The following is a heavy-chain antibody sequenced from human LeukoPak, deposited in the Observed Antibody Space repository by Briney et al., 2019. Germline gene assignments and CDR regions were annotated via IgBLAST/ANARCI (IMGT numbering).Heavy chain of an antibody. D-gene: IGHD5-12*01. J-gene: IGHJ4*02. CDR3: ARGPSGYHNT. CDR1: GFTFDDYG. CDR2: INWSGGNT. V-gene: IGHV3-20*04. Sequence: GGSLRLSCVASGFTFDDYGMSWVRQAPGKGLEWVSGINWSGGNTGYVDSVKGRFTISRDNAKNSLYLQMNSLRAEDTAVYYCARGPSGYHNTGGQGTLVTVSS.